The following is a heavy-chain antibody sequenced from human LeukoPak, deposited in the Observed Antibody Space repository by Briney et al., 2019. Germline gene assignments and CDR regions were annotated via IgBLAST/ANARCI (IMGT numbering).Heavy chain of an antibody. Sequence: GGSLRLSCAASGFTFSSYSMNWVRQAPGKGLEWVSSISSSSSYIYYADSVKGRFTISRDNAKNSLYLQMNSLRAEDMAVYYCARVFGVNYYYYYMDVWGKGTTVTVSS. CDR3: ARVFGVNYYYYYMDV. J-gene: IGHJ6*03. V-gene: IGHV3-21*01. CDR1: GFTFSSYS. D-gene: IGHD3-3*01. CDR2: ISSSSSYI.